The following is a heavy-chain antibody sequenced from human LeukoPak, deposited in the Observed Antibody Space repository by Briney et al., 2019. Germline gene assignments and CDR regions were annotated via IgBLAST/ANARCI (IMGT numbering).Heavy chain of an antibody. CDR2: INPNSGDT. Sequence: ASVKVSCKASGYTFSVYYIHWVRQAPGQGLEWLGWINPNSGDTNYVQKFPGRVTMTRDTSISTAYMELSRLTSDDTATYYCARDLTLNYWGQGTLVTVSS. CDR3: ARDLTLNY. V-gene: IGHV1-2*02. J-gene: IGHJ4*02. CDR1: GYTFSVYY. D-gene: IGHD3-9*01.